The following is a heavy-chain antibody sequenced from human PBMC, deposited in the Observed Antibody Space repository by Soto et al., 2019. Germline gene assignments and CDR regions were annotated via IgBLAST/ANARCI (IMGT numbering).Heavy chain of an antibody. Sequence: SETLSLTCAVYGGSFSGYYWSWIRQPPGEGLERIGEINHSGSTNYNPSLKSRVTISVDTSKNQFSLKLSSVTAADTAVYYCARGLYSSSWYPFNWFDPWGQGTLVTVSS. CDR1: GGSFSGYY. CDR3: ARGLYSSSWYPFNWFDP. J-gene: IGHJ5*02. V-gene: IGHV4-34*01. CDR2: INHSGST. D-gene: IGHD6-13*01.